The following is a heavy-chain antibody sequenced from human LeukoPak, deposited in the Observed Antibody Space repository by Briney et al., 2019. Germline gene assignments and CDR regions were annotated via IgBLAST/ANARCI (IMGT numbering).Heavy chain of an antibody. D-gene: IGHD1-26*01. CDR2: ISYDGSNK. Sequence: PGGSLRLSCAASGFTFSSYAMHWVRQAPGKGLEWVAVISYDGSNKYYADSVKGRFTISRDNAKNSLYLQMNSLRAEDTAVYYCARDLWELLIDYWGQGTLVTVSS. CDR3: ARDLWELLIDY. V-gene: IGHV3-30-3*01. CDR1: GFTFSSYA. J-gene: IGHJ4*02.